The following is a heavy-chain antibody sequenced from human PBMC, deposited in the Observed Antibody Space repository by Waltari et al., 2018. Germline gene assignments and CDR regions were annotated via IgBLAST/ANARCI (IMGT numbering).Heavy chain of an antibody. CDR2: IYYSGST. D-gene: IGHD3-3*01. J-gene: IGHJ6*02. CDR3: AGSYDFWSGRSYDMDV. Sequence: QVQLQESGAGLVKPSETLSLTCTVSGGSISRYYWSWIRQPPGKGLEWIGYIYYSGSTNYNPSLKSRVTISVDTSKNQSSLKLSSVTAADTAVYYCAGSYDFWSGRSYDMDVWGQGTTVTVSS. CDR1: GGSISRYY. V-gene: IGHV4-59*01.